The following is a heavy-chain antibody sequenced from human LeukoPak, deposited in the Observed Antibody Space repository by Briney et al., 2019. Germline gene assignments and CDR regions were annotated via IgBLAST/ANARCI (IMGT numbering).Heavy chain of an antibody. J-gene: IGHJ6*02. Sequence: GASVKVSCKASGYTFTSYGISWVRQAPGQGLEWMGWIGAYNGDTNYAQKLQGRVTMTTDTSTSTAYMELRSLRSDDTAVYYCARDLLRVDTAMDVYYYYGMDVWGQGTTVTVSS. CDR3: ARDLLRVDTAMDVYYYYGMDV. D-gene: IGHD5-18*01. CDR2: IGAYNGDT. V-gene: IGHV1-18*01. CDR1: GYTFTSYG.